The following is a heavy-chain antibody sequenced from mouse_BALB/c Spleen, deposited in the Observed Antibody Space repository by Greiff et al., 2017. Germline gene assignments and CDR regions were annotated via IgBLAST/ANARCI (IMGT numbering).Heavy chain of an antibody. V-gene: IGHV1-55*01. D-gene: IGHD1-1*02. Sequence: VQLQQSGAELVKPGTSVKLSCKASGYNFTSYWINWVKLRPGQGLEWIGDIYPGSGSTNYNEKFKSKATLTVDTSSSTAYMQLSSLASEDSALYYCARYGGTASVYFDYWGQGTTLTVSS. J-gene: IGHJ2*01. CDR1: GYNFTSYW. CDR3: ARYGGTASVYFDY. CDR2: IYPGSGST.